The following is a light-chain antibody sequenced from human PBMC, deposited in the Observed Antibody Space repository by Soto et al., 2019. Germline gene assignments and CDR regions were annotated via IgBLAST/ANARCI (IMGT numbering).Light chain of an antibody. V-gene: IGKV2-30*01. CDR1: QSLVYSDGITY. CDR2: KVS. Sequence: DVVMTQSPLSLPVTLGQPASISCRSSQSLVYSDGITYLNWFQQRPGQSPRRLIYKVSNRDSGVPDRFSGSGSGIYFTLKISRVEAEDVGVYFCLQYTHWPFTFGPGTRVDIK. CDR3: LQYTHWPFT. J-gene: IGKJ3*01.